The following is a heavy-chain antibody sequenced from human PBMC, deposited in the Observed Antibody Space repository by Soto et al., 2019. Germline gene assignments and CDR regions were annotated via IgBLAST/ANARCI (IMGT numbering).Heavy chain of an antibody. Sequence: ASVKVSCKASGGTFSSYTISWVRQAPGQGLEWMGRIIPILGIANYAQKFQGRVTITADKSTSTAYMELSSLRSEDTAVYYCARDLGSTLYYYYGMDVWGQGTTVTVSS. CDR2: IIPILGIA. D-gene: IGHD6-13*01. J-gene: IGHJ6*02. CDR3: ARDLGSTLYYYYGMDV. V-gene: IGHV1-69*04. CDR1: GGTFSSYT.